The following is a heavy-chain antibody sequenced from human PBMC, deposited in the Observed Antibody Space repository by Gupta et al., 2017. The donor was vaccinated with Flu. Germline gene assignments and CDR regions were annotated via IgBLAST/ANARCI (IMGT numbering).Heavy chain of an antibody. J-gene: IGHJ6*02. CDR1: GFTFSNAW. CDR3: MDFWSGSGMDV. Sequence: EVQLVESGGGLVEPGGSLRLSCAASGFTFSNAWMNWVRQAPGKGLEWVGRIKSKIDGETTDYAAPVKGRFIISRDDSKNTVYLQMNSLKTEDTAVYYCMDFWSGSGMDVWGQGTTVTVSS. V-gene: IGHV3-15*01. CDR2: IKSKIDGETT. D-gene: IGHD3-3*01.